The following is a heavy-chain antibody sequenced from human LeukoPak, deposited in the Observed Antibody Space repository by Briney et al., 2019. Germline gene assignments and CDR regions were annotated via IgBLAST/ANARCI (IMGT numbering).Heavy chain of an antibody. D-gene: IGHD1-26*01. J-gene: IGHJ4*02. CDR2: IYYSGST. CDR1: GGSISSGDYY. V-gene: IGHV4-30-4*01. Sequence: SETLSLTCTVSGGSISSGDYYWSWIRQPPGKGLEWIGYIYYSGSTYYNPSLKSRVTISVDTSKNQFSLKLSSVTAADTAVYYCARHPAWEYFDYWGQGTLVTVSS. CDR3: ARHPAWEYFDY.